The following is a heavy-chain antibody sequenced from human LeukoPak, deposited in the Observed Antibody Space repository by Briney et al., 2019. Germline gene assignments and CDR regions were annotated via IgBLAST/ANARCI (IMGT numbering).Heavy chain of an antibody. V-gene: IGHV1-2*06. CDR3: AREVGATVTTTAGY. D-gene: IGHD4-17*01. CDR2: MDPNSGGT. J-gene: IGHJ4*02. Sequence: ASVKVSCKASGYTFTGYYMHWVRQAPGQGLEWMGRMDPNSGGTNYAQKFQGRVTMTRDTSISTAYMELSRLRSDDTAVYYCAREVGATVTTTAGYWGQGTLVTVSS. CDR1: GYTFTGYY.